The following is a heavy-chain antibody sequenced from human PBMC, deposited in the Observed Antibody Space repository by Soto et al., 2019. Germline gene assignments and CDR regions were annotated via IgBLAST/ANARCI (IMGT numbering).Heavy chain of an antibody. Sequence: VQLLESGGGLVQPGGSLRLSCAASGFTFSSYAMSWVRQAPGKGLEWVSAISGSGGSTYYADSVKGRFTISRDNSKNTLYLQMNSLRAEDTAVYYCAKDQRPYYGDYYYGMDVWGQGTTVTVSS. V-gene: IGHV3-23*01. J-gene: IGHJ6*02. CDR2: ISGSGGST. CDR1: GFTFSSYA. D-gene: IGHD4-17*01. CDR3: AKDQRPYYGDYYYGMDV.